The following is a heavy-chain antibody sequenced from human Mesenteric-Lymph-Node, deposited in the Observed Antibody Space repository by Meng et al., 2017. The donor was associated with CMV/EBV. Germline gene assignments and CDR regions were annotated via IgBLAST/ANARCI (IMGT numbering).Heavy chain of an antibody. Sequence: GESLKISCAASGFSFRDYYMTWIRQAPGKGLEWVSHISASDSGEVPYYADSVRGRLTISRDTAKSSVFLQMNSLRADDTAVYYCGGPPLSGGGQGTLVTVSS. J-gene: IGHJ4*02. CDR2: ISASDSGEVP. CDR3: GGPPLSG. D-gene: IGHD3-10*01. V-gene: IGHV3-11*04. CDR1: GFSFRDYY.